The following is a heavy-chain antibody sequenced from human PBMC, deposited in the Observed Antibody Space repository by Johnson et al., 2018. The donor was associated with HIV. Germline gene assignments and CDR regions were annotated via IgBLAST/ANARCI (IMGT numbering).Heavy chain of an antibody. CDR3: ARAEGYRKGIGAFDI. CDR2: IYSGGST. Sequence: VQLVESGGGLVQPGGSLRVSCAASGLTVSSNYMSWVRQAPGKGLEWVSIIYSGGSTYYADSVKGRFTISRDNSKNTLYLQMNSLRAEDTAVYYCARAEGYRKGIGAFDIWGQGTMVTVSS. V-gene: IGHV3-66*02. J-gene: IGHJ3*02. CDR1: GLTVSSNY. D-gene: IGHD5-18*01.